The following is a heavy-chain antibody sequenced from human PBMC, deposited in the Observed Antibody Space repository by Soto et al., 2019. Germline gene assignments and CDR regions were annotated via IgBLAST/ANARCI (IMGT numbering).Heavy chain of an antibody. CDR2: IRSKANSYAT. CDR3: TRRRCTNGVCYTDY. J-gene: IGHJ4*02. CDR1: GFTFSGSA. Sequence: EVQLVESGGGVVQPGGSLKLSCAASGFTFSGSAMHWVRQASGKGLEWVGRIRSKANSYATAYAASVKGRFTISRDDSKNTAYLQMNSLKTEDTAVYYCTRRRCTNGVCYTDYWGQGTLVTVSS. V-gene: IGHV3-73*01. D-gene: IGHD2-8*01.